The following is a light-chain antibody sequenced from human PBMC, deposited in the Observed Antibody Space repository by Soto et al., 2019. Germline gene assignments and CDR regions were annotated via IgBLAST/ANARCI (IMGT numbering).Light chain of an antibody. CDR3: QQLNGSPWT. V-gene: IGKV1-9*01. J-gene: IGKJ1*01. CDR1: PAIASF. CDR2: GAS. Sequence: IQLTQSPSPLSASVGDRVTITCRASPAIASFLAWYQQKPGTAPKLLIYGASTLQSGVPSRFSGSRSGTDYTLTIASLQPEDFATYYCQQLNGSPWTFGQGTKVEIK.